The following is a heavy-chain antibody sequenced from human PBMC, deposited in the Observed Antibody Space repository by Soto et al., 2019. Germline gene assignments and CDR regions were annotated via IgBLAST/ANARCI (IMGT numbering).Heavy chain of an antibody. D-gene: IGHD6-19*01. Sequence: PSETLSLTCTVSGGSMISYSWSWIRQPPGKGLEWIGYIYHSGSTYYNPSLKSRVTISVDRSKNQFSLKLSSVTAADTAVYYCARAGGLGAVAVDYWGQGTLVTVSS. V-gene: IGHV4-30-2*01. CDR3: ARAGGLGAVAVDY. CDR1: GGSMISYS. CDR2: IYHSGST. J-gene: IGHJ4*02.